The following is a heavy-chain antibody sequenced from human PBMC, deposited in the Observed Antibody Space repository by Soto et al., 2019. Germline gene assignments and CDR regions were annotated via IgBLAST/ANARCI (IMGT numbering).Heavy chain of an antibody. CDR3: ARARYQLLHPYYSGMDV. CDR2: IHYSGST. CDR1: GGSFSGYY. V-gene: IGHV4-59*01. Sequence: SETLSLTCAVYGGSFSGYYWSWIRQPPGKGLEWIGYIHYSGSTKSNPSLKSRVTISVDTSRNQVSLKLSSVTAADSAVYFCARARYQLLHPYYSGMDVWGQGTTVTVSS. J-gene: IGHJ6*02. D-gene: IGHD2-2*01.